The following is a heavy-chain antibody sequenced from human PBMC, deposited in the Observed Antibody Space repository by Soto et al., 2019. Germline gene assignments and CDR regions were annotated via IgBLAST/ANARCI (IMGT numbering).Heavy chain of an antibody. CDR1: GFTFSDHY. Sequence: EVQLVESGGGLVQPGGSLTLSCAASGFTFSDHYMDWVRQAPGKGLEWVCRIRNKANSYSTTDAATVKGRFTISRDDSKHSLYLQMSRLRAEDGAVYYCTRVEFVLTGAYRPVAYWGQGTLVTVSS. D-gene: IGHD3-9*01. CDR3: TRVEFVLTGAYRPVAY. J-gene: IGHJ4*02. V-gene: IGHV3-72*01. CDR2: IRNKANSYST.